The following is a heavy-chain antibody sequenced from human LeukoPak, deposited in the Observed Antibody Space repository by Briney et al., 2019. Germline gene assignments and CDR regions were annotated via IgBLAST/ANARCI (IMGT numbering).Heavy chain of an antibody. V-gene: IGHV3-30*02. CDR1: GFTFSSYG. CDR2: IRYDGSNK. D-gene: IGHD3-10*01. J-gene: IGHJ5*02. Sequence: GGSLRLSCAASGFTFSSYGMHWVRQAPGKGLEWVAFIRYDGSNKYYADSVKGRFTISRDNSKNTLYLQMNSLRAEDTAVYYCAKDYSKTSYYGSGAYYRPKWFDPWGQGTLVTVSS. CDR3: AKDYSKTSYYGSGAYYRPKWFDP.